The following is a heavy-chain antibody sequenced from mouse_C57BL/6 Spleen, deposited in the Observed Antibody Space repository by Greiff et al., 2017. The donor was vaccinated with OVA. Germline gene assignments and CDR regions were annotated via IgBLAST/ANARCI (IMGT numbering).Heavy chain of an antibody. CDR3: ARYRDYGAMDY. Sequence: EVHLVESGGGLVQPGGSLSLSCAASGFTFTDYYMSWVRQPPGKALEWLGFIRNKANGYTTEYSASVKGRFTISRDNSQSILYLQMNALRAEDRAAYYCARYRDYGAMDYWGQGTSVTVAS. CDR1: GFTFTDYY. J-gene: IGHJ4*01. D-gene: IGHD1-1*01. CDR2: IRNKANGYTT. V-gene: IGHV7-3*01.